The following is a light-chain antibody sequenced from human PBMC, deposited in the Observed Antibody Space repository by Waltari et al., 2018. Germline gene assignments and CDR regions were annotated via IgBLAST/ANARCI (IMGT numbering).Light chain of an antibody. CDR1: QSLLHSNGNTY. J-gene: IGKJ4*01. V-gene: IGKV2-29*02. CDR2: RVS. Sequence: DIVMTQTPLSLPVTPVEPASISCRSSQSLLHSNGNTYLYWYLQKPGQPPRLLIYRVSNRFSGVPDRFSGSGSGTDFTLKISRVEAEDVGVYFCMQALQTPPTFGGGTKVEIK. CDR3: MQALQTPPT.